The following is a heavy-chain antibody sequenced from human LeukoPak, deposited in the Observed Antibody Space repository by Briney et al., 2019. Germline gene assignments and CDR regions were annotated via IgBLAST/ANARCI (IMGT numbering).Heavy chain of an antibody. CDR3: ARASSDYDYYFDY. CDR2: IKLDGSEK. CDR1: GFTFSSYW. Sequence: PGGSLRLSCAASGFTFSSYWMSWVRQAPGKGLEWVANIKLDGSEKYYVDSVKGRFTISGDNAKNSLYLQMNSLRAEDTAVYYCARASSDYDYYFDYWGQGTLVTVSS. D-gene: IGHD5-12*01. J-gene: IGHJ4*02. V-gene: IGHV3-7*03.